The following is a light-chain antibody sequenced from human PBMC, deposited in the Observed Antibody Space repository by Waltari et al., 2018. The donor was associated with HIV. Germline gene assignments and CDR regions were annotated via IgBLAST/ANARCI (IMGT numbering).Light chain of an antibody. V-gene: IGLV2-14*01. J-gene: IGLJ2*01. CDR2: GVT. CDR3: SSYTSSSTLARV. CDR1: ISDGGGYNS. Sequence: QSALTQPAPVSASPGQATTIPCTGAISDGGGYNSVPWSIQHPGKAPKLMIYGVTNRPSGVSNRFSVSKSGNPASLTISGLQAEDEADYYCSSYTSSSTLARVFGGGTKLTVL.